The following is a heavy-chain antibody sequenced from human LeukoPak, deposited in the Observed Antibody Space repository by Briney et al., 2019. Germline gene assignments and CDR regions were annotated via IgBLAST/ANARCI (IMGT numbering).Heavy chain of an antibody. CDR1: GFTFSNYA. Sequence: GGSLRLSCAASGFTFSNYAMSWVRQAPGKGLEWVANINEDGSEKYYVDSVKGRFTISRDNAKNSLYLQMNSLRAEDTAVYYCARGSSSSFDYWGQGTLVTVSS. V-gene: IGHV3-7*04. CDR2: INEDGSEK. J-gene: IGHJ4*02. D-gene: IGHD6-6*01. CDR3: ARGSSSSFDY.